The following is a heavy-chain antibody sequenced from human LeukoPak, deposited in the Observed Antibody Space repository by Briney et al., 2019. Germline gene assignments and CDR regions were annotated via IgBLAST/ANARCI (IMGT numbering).Heavy chain of an antibody. D-gene: IGHD6-13*01. CDR1: GFTLSSYS. V-gene: IGHV3-21*01. CDR3: ARDLIAAAGTNLVPGWFDP. CDR2: ISSSSSYI. Sequence: PGGSLRLSCAASGFTLSSYSMNWVRQAPGKGLEWVSSISSSSSYIYYADSVKGRFTISRDNAKNSLYLQMNSLRAEDTAVYYCARDLIAAAGTNLVPGWFDPWGQGTLVTVSS. J-gene: IGHJ5*02.